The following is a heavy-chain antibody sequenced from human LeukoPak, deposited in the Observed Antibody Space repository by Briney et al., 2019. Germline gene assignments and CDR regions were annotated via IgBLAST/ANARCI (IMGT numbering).Heavy chain of an antibody. CDR3: AKTPYSGTYFPDY. J-gene: IGHJ4*02. CDR1: GFTFSSYA. D-gene: IGHD1-26*01. Sequence: GGSLRLSCEASGFTFSSYAMSWVRQAPGKGPEWVSGVSASGASTYYADSVKGRFTISRDNSKDTLYLQMHSLRAEDTAVYYCAKTPYSGTYFPDYWGQGTLVTVSS. V-gene: IGHV3-23*01. CDR2: VSASGAST.